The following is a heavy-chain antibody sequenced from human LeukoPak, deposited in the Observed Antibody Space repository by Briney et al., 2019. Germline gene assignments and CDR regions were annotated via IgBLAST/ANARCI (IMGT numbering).Heavy chain of an antibody. CDR3: ATFLSTVMTTNAFDV. Sequence: ETLSLTCTVSGGSISSYYWSWIRQPPGKGLEWIGYIYYSGNTNYNPSLKSRVTISVDTSKNQFSLKLGPVTAADTAVYYCATFLSTVMTTNAFDVWGQGTMVTVSS. CDR1: GGSISSYY. J-gene: IGHJ3*01. V-gene: IGHV4-59*01. D-gene: IGHD1-1*01. CDR2: IYYSGNT.